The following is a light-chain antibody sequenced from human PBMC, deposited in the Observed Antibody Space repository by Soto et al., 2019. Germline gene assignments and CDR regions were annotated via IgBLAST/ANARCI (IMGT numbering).Light chain of an antibody. CDR2: DVS. J-gene: IGLJ1*01. Sequence: QSALTQPASVSGSPGQSIAISCTGTSSEIGGYNYVSWYQQHPGKAPKLMVYDVSNRPSGVSNRFSGSKSGNTASLTISGLQAEDEADYYCSSYTSSRIYVFGTGTKVSVL. CDR3: SSYTSSRIYV. V-gene: IGLV2-14*01. CDR1: SSEIGGYNY.